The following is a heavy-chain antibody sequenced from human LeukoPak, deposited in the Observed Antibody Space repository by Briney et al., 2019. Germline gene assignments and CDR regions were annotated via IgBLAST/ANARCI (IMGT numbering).Heavy chain of an antibody. Sequence: GGSLRLSCAASGFTFDDYAMHWVRQAPGKGLEWVSGISWNSGSIGYADSVKGRFTISRDNAKNSLYLQMNSLRAEDTALYYCAKSLRYAAAPDYWGQGTLVTVSS. J-gene: IGHJ4*02. D-gene: IGHD3-9*01. CDR3: AKSLRYAAAPDY. CDR1: GFTFDDYA. V-gene: IGHV3-9*01. CDR2: ISWNSGSI.